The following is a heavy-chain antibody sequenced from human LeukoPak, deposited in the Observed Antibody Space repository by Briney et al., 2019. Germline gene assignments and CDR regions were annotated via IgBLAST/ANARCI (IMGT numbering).Heavy chain of an antibody. D-gene: IGHD6-13*01. CDR1: GFTFSTYG. J-gene: IGHJ4*02. CDR3: ARSMAAADY. CDR2: IWYDGSNK. Sequence: GGSLRLSCGASGFTFSTYGMQWVRQAPGKGLEWVAVIWYDGSNKYYADSVKGRFTVFRDNSKNTLYLQMNSLRAEDTAVYYCARSMAAADYWGQGTLVTVSS. V-gene: IGHV3-33*01.